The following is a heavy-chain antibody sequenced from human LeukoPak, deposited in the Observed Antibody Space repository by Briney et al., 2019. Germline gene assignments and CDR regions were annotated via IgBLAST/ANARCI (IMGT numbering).Heavy chain of an antibody. D-gene: IGHD2-2*01. CDR1: GGSISSYY. CDR3: ARLPGCSSTSCYYGWNYYYYMGV. CDR2: IYTSGST. Sequence: SETLSLTCTVSGGSISSYYWSWIRQPPGKGLEWIGYIYTSGSTNYNPSLKSRVTISVDTSKNQFSLKLSSVTAADTAVYYCARLPGCSSTSCYYGWNYYYYMGVWGKGTTVTVSS. V-gene: IGHV4-4*09. J-gene: IGHJ6*03.